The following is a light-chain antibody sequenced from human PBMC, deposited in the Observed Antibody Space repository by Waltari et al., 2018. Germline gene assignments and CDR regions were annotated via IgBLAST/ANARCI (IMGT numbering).Light chain of an antibody. V-gene: IGKV3-11*01. CDR1: QSVGNS. Sequence: VVLTQSPATLSVSTGERVSLSCRASQSVGNSLAWYQQKAGQAPRLLIYDVSNRASGIPARFSGSGSGTDFTLTISSLEPDDFAIYYCQQRNDWPPEYTFGQGTKLEIK. J-gene: IGKJ2*01. CDR2: DVS. CDR3: QQRNDWPPEYT.